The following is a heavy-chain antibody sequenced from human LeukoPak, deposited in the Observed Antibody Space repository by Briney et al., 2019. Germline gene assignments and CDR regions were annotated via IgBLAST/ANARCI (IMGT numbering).Heavy chain of an antibody. V-gene: IGHV4-59*12. CDR2: IYSSGST. CDR3: ARGPYYYGSGSYSFEFDY. D-gene: IGHD3-10*01. J-gene: IGHJ4*02. Sequence: SETLSLTCTVSGGSISTYYWSWIRQPPRKGLEWIGYIYSSGSTNYNPSLNSRVTISLDTSKNQFSLRLTSVTAADTAVYYCARGPYYYGSGSYSFEFDYWGQGTLVTVSS. CDR1: GGSISTYY.